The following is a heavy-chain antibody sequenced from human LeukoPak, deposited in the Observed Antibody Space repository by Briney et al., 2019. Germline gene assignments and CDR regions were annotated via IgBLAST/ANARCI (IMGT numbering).Heavy chain of an antibody. Sequence: SETLSLTCTVSGGSISSSSYYWGWIRQPPGKGLEWIGSIYYSGSTYYNPSLKSRVTISVDTSKNQFSLKLSSVTAADTAVYYCARGPLRKSLDYWGQGTLVTVSS. V-gene: IGHV4-39*01. D-gene: IGHD2-15*01. J-gene: IGHJ4*02. CDR3: ARGPLRKSLDY. CDR1: GGSISSSSYY. CDR2: IYYSGST.